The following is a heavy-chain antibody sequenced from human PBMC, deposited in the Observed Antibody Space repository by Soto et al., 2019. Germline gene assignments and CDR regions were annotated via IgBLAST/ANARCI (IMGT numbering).Heavy chain of an antibody. CDR2: IYYSGST. V-gene: IGHV4-31*03. CDR1: GGSISSGGYY. CDR3: ARDWGRDGCFDY. Sequence: QVQLQESGPGLVKPSQTLSLTCTFSGGSISSGGYYWSWIRQHPGKGLEWIGDIYYSGSTYYNPSLKSRVTISVDTSKNQFSLKLSSVTAADTAVYYCARDWGRDGCFDYWGQGTLVTVSS. J-gene: IGHJ4*02. D-gene: IGHD3-16*01.